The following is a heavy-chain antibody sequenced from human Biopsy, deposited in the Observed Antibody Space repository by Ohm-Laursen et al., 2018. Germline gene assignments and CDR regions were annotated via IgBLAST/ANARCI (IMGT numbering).Heavy chain of an antibody. CDR1: GGSISSGGYY. J-gene: IGHJ5*02. Sequence: TLSLTCTVSGGSISSGGYYWGWIRQHPGKGLEWLGHMYYSGSTHYNPSLKSRITISVDTSKNQFSLKLSSVTAADTAVYYCAGLVTGFIDPWGQGTLVTVSS. D-gene: IGHD3-9*01. V-gene: IGHV4-31*03. CDR3: AGLVTGFIDP. CDR2: MYYSGST.